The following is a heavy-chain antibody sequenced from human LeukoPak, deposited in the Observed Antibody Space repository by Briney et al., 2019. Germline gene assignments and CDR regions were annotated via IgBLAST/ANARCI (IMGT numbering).Heavy chain of an antibody. D-gene: IGHD4/OR15-4a*01. CDR3: AREGANGPAYYFDY. CDR1: GGSFSGYY. J-gene: IGHJ4*02. Sequence: PSETLSLTCAVYGGSFSGYYWSWIRQPPGKGLEWIGEINHSGSTNYNPSLKSRVTISVDTSKNQFSLKLSSVTAADTAVYYCAREGANGPAYYFDYWGQGTLVTVSS. V-gene: IGHV4-34*01. CDR2: INHSGST.